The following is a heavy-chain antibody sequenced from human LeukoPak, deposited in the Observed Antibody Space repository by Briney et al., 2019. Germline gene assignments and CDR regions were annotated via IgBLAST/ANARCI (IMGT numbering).Heavy chain of an antibody. D-gene: IGHD6-19*01. V-gene: IGHV4-61*02. CDR1: GDSISSGSYY. CDR3: AREGPVAVAGPSIDY. J-gene: IGHJ4*02. Sequence: NPSETLSLTCAVSGDSISSGSYYWSWIRQPAGKGLEWIGRIYTSGSTNYNPSLKSRVTISVDTSKNQFSLKLSSVTAADTAVYYCAREGPVAVAGPSIDYWGQGTLVTVSS. CDR2: IYTSGST.